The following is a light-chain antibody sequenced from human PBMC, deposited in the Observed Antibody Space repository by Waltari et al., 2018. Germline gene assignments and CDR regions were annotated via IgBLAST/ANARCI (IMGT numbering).Light chain of an antibody. Sequence: SSDLTQDPSVSVALGQTVRITCHGDTLRRYYASWYQQRPGQAPILVLYGPDNRPSGIPARFSGSTSGNTASLTITGAQAEDEADYYCHSRETFSTRLFGGGTRLTV. CDR3: HSRETFSTRL. CDR2: GPD. CDR1: TLRRYY. J-gene: IGLJ2*01. V-gene: IGLV3-19*01.